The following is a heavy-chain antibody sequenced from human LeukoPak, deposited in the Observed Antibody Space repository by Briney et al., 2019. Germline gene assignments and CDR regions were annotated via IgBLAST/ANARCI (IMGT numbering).Heavy chain of an antibody. D-gene: IGHD3-10*01. CDR1: GYTFTSYA. V-gene: IGHV3-30-3*01. Sequence: SCKASGYTFTSYAMHWVRQAPGKGLEWVAVISYDGSNKYYADSVKGRFTISRDNSKNTLYLQMNSLRAEDTAVYYCARDWHYYGSMDVWGKGTTVTVSS. CDR2: ISYDGSNK. J-gene: IGHJ6*04. CDR3: ARDWHYYGSMDV.